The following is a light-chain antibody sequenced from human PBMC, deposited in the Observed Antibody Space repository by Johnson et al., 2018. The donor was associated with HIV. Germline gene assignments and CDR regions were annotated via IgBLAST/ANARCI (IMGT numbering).Light chain of an antibody. CDR3: GTWDNRLSAHYV. V-gene: IGLV1-51*01. CDR1: NSNIGNNY. J-gene: IGLJ1*01. CDR2: DNN. Sequence: QSVLTQPPSVSAAPGQKVTISCSGSNSNIGNNYVSWYQQLPGTAPKLLIYDNNKRPSGIPYRFSGSKSGTYATLGITGLQTGEEAVYYCGTWDNRLSAHYVFGTGTKITVL.